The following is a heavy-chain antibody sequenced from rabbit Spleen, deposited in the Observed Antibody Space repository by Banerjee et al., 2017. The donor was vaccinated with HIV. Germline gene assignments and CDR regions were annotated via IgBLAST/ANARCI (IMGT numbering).Heavy chain of an antibody. J-gene: IGHJ4*01. Sequence: QEHLEESGGGLVKTEGSLTLTCKASGFSFSRGYDMCWVRQAPGRGLEWIGCIYTGNGKTYYAGWAKGRFTISKSSSTTVTLQMTSLTAADTATYFCARDLVGVIGWNFNLWGQGTLVTVS. CDR3: ARDLVGVIGWNFNL. V-gene: IGHV1S45*01. CDR1: GFSFSRGYD. CDR2: IYTGNGKT. D-gene: IGHD1-1*01.